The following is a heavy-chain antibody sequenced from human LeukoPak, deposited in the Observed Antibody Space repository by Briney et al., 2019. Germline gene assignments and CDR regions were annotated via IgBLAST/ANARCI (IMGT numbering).Heavy chain of an antibody. Sequence: PGGSLRLSCAASGFTFSSHAIHWVRQAPGKGLEWVAVISYDGSNKYHADSVKGRFAISRDNSKNTLYLQMNSLRAEDTAVYYCARDPHLDYGDYTFFDYWGQGTLVTVSS. CDR1: GFTFSSHA. CDR3: ARDPHLDYGDYTFFDY. D-gene: IGHD4-17*01. V-gene: IGHV3-30*09. J-gene: IGHJ4*02. CDR2: ISYDGSNK.